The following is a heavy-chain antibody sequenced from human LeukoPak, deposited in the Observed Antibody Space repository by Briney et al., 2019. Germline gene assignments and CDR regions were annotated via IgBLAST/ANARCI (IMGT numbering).Heavy chain of an antibody. Sequence: SETLSLTCTVSGYSISSGYYWGWIRQPPGKGLEWIGSIYHSGSTYYNPSLKSRVTISVDTSKNQFSLKLSSVTAADTAVYYCARGRLAVAGTVDYWGQGTLVTVSS. CDR2: IYHSGST. V-gene: IGHV4-38-2*02. CDR1: GYSISSGYY. J-gene: IGHJ4*02. CDR3: ARGRLAVAGTVDY. D-gene: IGHD6-19*01.